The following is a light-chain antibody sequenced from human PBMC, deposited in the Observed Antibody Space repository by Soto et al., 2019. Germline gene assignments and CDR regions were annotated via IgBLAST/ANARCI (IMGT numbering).Light chain of an antibody. J-gene: IGLJ1*01. CDR3: SSFTSSTTRV. CDR2: DVS. CDR1: SSDVGGYNY. V-gene: IGLV2-14*01. Sequence: QSVLTQPASVSGSPGQSITISCTGTSSDVGGYNYVSWFQQHPGKAPKLMIYDVSNRPSGVSNRSSGSKSGNTASLTISGLQAEDEADYYCSSFTSSTTRVFGTGTKLTVL.